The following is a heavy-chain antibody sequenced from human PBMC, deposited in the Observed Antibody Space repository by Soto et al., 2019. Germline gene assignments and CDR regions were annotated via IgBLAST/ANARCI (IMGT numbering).Heavy chain of an antibody. Sequence: EVQLVESGGGLVQPGRSLRLSCAASGFTFDDYAMHWVRQAPGKGLEWVSGISWNSGSIGYADSVKGRFTISRDNAKNSLYLQMNSLRAEDTALYYCAMSSGWYAWFDPWGQGTLVTVSS. CDR2: ISWNSGSI. V-gene: IGHV3-9*01. CDR3: AMSSGWYAWFDP. J-gene: IGHJ5*02. D-gene: IGHD6-19*01. CDR1: GFTFDDYA.